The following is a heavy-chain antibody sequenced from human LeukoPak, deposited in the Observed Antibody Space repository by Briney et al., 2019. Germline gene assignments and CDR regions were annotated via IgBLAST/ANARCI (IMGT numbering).Heavy chain of an antibody. J-gene: IGHJ4*02. CDR3: ASDYYGSGSYSF. V-gene: IGHV4-59*01. D-gene: IGHD3-10*01. Sequence: SETLSLTCTVSGASISTYYWSWIRQPPGKGLEWIGYLYYSGNTNYNPSLKSRVTISVDMSKNQFSLKLRSVTAADTAVYYCASDYYGSGSYSFWGQGTLVTVSS. CDR2: LYYSGNT. CDR1: GASISTYY.